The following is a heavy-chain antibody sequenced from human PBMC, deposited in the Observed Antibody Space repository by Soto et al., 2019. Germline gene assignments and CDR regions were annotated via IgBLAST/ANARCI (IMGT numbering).Heavy chain of an antibody. D-gene: IGHD6-13*01. CDR2: IYPGDSDT. CDR1: GYSFTSYW. J-gene: IGHJ6*02. Sequence: GESLKISCKGSGYSFTSYWIGWVRQMPGKGLEWMGIIYPGDSDTRYSPSFQGQVTISADKSISTAYLQWSSLKASDTAMYYCATEPYSSSYYYGMGVWGQGTTVTVSS. CDR3: ATEPYSSSYYYGMGV. V-gene: IGHV5-51*01.